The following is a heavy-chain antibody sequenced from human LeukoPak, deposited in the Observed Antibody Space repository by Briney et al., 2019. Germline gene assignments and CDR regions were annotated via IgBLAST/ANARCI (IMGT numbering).Heavy chain of an antibody. D-gene: IGHD3-22*01. Sequence: GGSLRLSCAASGFTFSNNWMSWVRQAPGKGLEWVANIKQDGSDKYYVDSVKGRFTISRDNAKNSLYLQMNSLRAEDTAVYYCAREGHYCDSSVPFDPWGQGTLVTVSS. CDR2: IKQDGSDK. CDR1: GFTFSNNW. J-gene: IGHJ5*02. CDR3: AREGHYCDSSVPFDP. V-gene: IGHV3-7*01.